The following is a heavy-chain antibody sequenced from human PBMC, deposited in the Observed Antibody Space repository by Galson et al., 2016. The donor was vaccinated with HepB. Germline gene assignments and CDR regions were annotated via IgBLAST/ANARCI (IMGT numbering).Heavy chain of an antibody. Sequence: SLRLSCAASGFTFTDYAMHWVRQAPGTGLEWVAVISDDGNNKYYADSVKGRFTISRDNSKNTVYLQMNSLRAVDTAVYYCARGRGYYDSSTYWGDYWGQGTLVTVSS. CDR1: GFTFTDYA. D-gene: IGHD3-22*01. CDR2: ISDDGNNK. CDR3: ARGRGYYDSSTYWGDY. J-gene: IGHJ4*02. V-gene: IGHV3-30-3*01.